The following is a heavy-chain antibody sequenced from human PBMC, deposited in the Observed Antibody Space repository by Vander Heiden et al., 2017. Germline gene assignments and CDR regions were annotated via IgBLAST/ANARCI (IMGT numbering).Heavy chain of an antibody. CDR1: AFTVSSNY. D-gene: IGHD3-22*01. Sequence: EVQLVASGGGLIQPGGSLRLSCAASAFTVSSNYMSWVRQAPGKGLEWVSVIYSGGSTYYADSVKGRFTISRDNSKNTLYLQMNSLRAEDTAVYYCARDSYYYDSSGYPLDWGQGTLVTVSS. CDR2: IYSGGST. J-gene: IGHJ4*02. V-gene: IGHV3-53*01. CDR3: ARDSYYYDSSGYPLD.